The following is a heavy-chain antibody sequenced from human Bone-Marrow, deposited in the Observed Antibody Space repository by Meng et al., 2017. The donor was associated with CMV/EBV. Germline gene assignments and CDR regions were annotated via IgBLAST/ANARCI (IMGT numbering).Heavy chain of an antibody. CDR1: GYTFTGYY. J-gene: IGHJ6*02. Sequence: ASVKVSCKASGYTFTGYYMHWVRQAPGQGLEWMGWISAYNGNTNYAQKLQGRVTMTTDTSTSTAYMELRSLRSDDTAVYYCARDERLAIFPPEGMDVWGQGTTVTVSS. CDR2: ISAYNGNT. CDR3: ARDERLAIFPPEGMDV. D-gene: IGHD3-9*01. V-gene: IGHV1-18*04.